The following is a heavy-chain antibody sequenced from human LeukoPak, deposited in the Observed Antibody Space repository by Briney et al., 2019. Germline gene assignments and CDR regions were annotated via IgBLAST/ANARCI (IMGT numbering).Heavy chain of an antibody. J-gene: IGHJ6*03. CDR3: ARVRGSYYMDV. V-gene: IGHV3-48*01. CDR1: GFTFSVYS. CDR2: ITSGTSNM. Sequence: GGSLRLSCAASGFTFSVYSMNWVRQAPGKGLEWVSYITSGTSNMYYADSVKGRFTISRDNAKNSLYLQMNSLRAEDTGVYYCARVRGSYYMDVWGKGTTVTVSS.